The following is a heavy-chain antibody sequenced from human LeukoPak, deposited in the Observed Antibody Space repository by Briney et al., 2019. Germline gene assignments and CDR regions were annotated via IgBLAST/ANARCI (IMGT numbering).Heavy chain of an antibody. CDR1: GFTFSTYA. Sequence: PGGSLRLSCAASGFTFSTYAMSWVRQAPGMGPEWVSSVSGSGDNTYYADSVEGRFTISRDNSKNTLYLQMSNLRAEDTAIYSCARGSIFDYWGQGTLVTVSS. CDR2: VSGSGDNT. V-gene: IGHV3-23*01. CDR3: ARGSIFDY. J-gene: IGHJ4*02.